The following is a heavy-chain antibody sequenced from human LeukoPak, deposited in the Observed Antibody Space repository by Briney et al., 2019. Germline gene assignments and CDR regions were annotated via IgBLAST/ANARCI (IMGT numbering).Heavy chain of an antibody. CDR1: GGSISSYY. D-gene: IGHD3-16*01. J-gene: IGHJ6*03. CDR3: ARETSQKGAHYMDV. CDR2: IYYSGST. V-gene: IGHV4-59*01. Sequence: SSETLSLTCTVSGGSISSYYWSWIRQPPGRGLDLIGSIYYSGSTNYSPSLKSRVTISVDTSKNQFSLKLSSVTAADTAVYYCARETSQKGAHYMDVWGKGTTVTISS.